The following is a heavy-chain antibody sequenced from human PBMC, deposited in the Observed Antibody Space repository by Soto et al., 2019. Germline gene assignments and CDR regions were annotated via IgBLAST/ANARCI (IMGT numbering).Heavy chain of an antibody. CDR2: ISSNSAYI. D-gene: IGHD6-13*01. J-gene: IGHJ5*02. Sequence: GGSLRLSCAASGFTFRSFTMNWVRQAPGKGLEWVSTISSNSAYIYYTDALRGRFTISRVNAKNSLHLQMNSLRAEDTAVYYCTRDASRDSSARGWFDPWGPGTLVTVSS. CDR1: GFTFRSFT. V-gene: IGHV3-21*01. CDR3: TRDASRDSSARGWFDP.